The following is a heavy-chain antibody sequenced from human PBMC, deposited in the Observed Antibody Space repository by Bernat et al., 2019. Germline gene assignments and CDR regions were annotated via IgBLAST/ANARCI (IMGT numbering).Heavy chain of an antibody. D-gene: IGHD3-16*01. J-gene: IGHJ4*02. CDR2: IKHSGIT. CDR3: ARVLFGPLPGY. V-gene: IGHV4-34*01. Sequence: QVQLQQWGAGLLKPSETLSLTCAVYGGSFSGYYWSWIRQPPGKGLAWIGEIKHSGITKYNPSLKSRVTITVDASKNHFSLRLSSVTAAGAAVYYCARVLFGPLPGYWSQGTLVTVSS. CDR1: GGSFSGYY.